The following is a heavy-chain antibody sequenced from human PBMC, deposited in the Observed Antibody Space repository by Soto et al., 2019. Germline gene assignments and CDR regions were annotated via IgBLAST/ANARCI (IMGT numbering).Heavy chain of an antibody. D-gene: IGHD6-19*01. CDR1: GYTFTSYA. Sequence: ASVKVSCKASGYTFTSYAMHWVRQAPGQRLEWMGWINAGNGNTKYSQKFQGRVTITRDTSASTAYMELSSLRSEDTAVYYCARVPAGIAVAGTCYFDYWGQGTLVTVSS. CDR3: ARVPAGIAVAGTCYFDY. V-gene: IGHV1-3*01. CDR2: INAGNGNT. J-gene: IGHJ4*02.